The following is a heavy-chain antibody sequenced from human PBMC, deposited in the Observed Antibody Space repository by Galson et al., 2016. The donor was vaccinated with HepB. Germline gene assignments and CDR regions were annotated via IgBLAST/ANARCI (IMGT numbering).Heavy chain of an antibody. J-gene: IGHJ4*02. D-gene: IGHD2-21*01. CDR1: VGSLSSYL. Sequence: SVKVSCKASVGSLSSYLVTWLRQAPGQGLQWLGGIIPTFGAVKYAEKFQGRITITADTTTNTAYLGLNSLRSDDTPVHFCARGPYSDTSFYDFWGQGTLVTVSS. CDR2: IIPTFGAV. V-gene: IGHV1-69*06. CDR3: ARGPYSDTSFYDF.